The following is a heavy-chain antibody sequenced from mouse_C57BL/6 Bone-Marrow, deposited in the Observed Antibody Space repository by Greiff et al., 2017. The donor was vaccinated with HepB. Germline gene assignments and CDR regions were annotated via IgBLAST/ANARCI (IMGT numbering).Heavy chain of an antibody. J-gene: IGHJ4*01. V-gene: IGHV1-53*01. CDR1: GYTFTSYW. CDR3: ARVDSYGSSPYYAMDY. D-gene: IGHD1-1*01. Sequence: QVQLQQPGTELVKPGASVKLSCKASGYTFTSYWMHWVKQRPGQGLEWIGNINPSNGGTNYNEKFKSKATLTVDKSSSTAYMQLSSLTSEDSAVYYCARVDSYGSSPYYAMDYWGQGTSVTVSS. CDR2: INPSNGGT.